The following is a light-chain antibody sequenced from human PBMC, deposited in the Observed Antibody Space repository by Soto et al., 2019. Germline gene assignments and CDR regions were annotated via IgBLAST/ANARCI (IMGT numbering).Light chain of an antibody. Sequence: EIVLTQSPATMSLSPGERATLSCRASQSVSTFLAWYQQKPGQAPRLLIYDASNRATGTPARFSGSGSGTDFTLTISSLEPEDFAVYYCQQRSVWVTFGGGTKVDFK. CDR3: QQRSVWVT. CDR2: DAS. CDR1: QSVSTF. V-gene: IGKV3-11*01. J-gene: IGKJ4*01.